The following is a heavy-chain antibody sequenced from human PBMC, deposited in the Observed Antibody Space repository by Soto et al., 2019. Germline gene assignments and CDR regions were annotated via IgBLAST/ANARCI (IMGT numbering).Heavy chain of an antibody. J-gene: IGHJ6*02. V-gene: IGHV5-51*01. CDR1: GYNFTSYL. D-gene: IGHD6-6*01. CDR2: IYPGDSDT. CDR3: ARRPYSSSSRHYYYYYGMDV. Sequence: GESLKISCKGSGYNFTSYLIGWVRPLTGKGLEWMGIIYPGDSDTRYSPSFQGQVTISADKSISTAYLQWSSLKASDTAMYYCARRPYSSSSRHYYYYYGMDVWGQGTTVTVSS.